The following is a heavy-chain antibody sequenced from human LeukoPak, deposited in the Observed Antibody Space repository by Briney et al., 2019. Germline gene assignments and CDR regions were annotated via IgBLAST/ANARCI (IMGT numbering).Heavy chain of an antibody. V-gene: IGHV4-59*01. J-gene: IGHJ5*02. D-gene: IGHD1-26*01. CDR2: VYSSGST. CDR3: ARDISGSYLNWFDP. CDR1: GGSISSYF. Sequence: PSQTLSLTCTVSGGSISSYFWSWIRQPPGKGLGWIGYVYSSGSTNSNPSLNSRVTSSVDTSSNQFSLQLSSVTAADTAVYYCARDISGSYLNWFDPWGQGTLVTVSS.